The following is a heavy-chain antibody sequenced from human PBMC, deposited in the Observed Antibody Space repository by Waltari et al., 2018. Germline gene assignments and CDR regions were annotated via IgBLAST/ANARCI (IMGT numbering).Heavy chain of an antibody. Sequence: EVQLVESGGGLVQPGGSLRLSCAASGFTFSSYSMNWVRQAPGKGLEWVSYISSSSSTIYYADSVKGRFTISRDNAKNSLYLQMNSLRAADTAVYYCARALNLGELSFDVGGYWGQGTLVTVSS. CDR2: ISSSSSTI. J-gene: IGHJ4*02. D-gene: IGHD3-16*02. CDR1: GFTFSSYS. CDR3: ARALNLGELSFDVGGY. V-gene: IGHV3-48*04.